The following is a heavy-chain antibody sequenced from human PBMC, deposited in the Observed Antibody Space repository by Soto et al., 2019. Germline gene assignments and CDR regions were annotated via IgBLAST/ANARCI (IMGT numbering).Heavy chain of an antibody. Sequence: QVQLQESGPGLVKPSETLSLTCTVSGGSISTHYWTWIRQPPGKGLEWIGYIFSNGRANYNPSLESRVTISVDTYKNQVSLKLRSVTAADTAVYYCARGGDNSPWYYSLWGQGTLVAVSS. CDR2: IFSNGRA. J-gene: IGHJ4*02. D-gene: IGHD3-10*01. CDR3: ARGGDNSPWYYSL. CDR1: GGSISTHY. V-gene: IGHV4-59*11.